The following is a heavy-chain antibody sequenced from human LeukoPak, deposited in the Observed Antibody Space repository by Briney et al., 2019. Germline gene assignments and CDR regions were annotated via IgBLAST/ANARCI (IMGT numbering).Heavy chain of an antibody. V-gene: IGHV4-34*01. Sequence: PSETLSLTCAVYGGSFSGYYWSWIRQPPGKGLEWIGEINHSGSTNYNPSLKSRVTISVDTSKNQFSLKLSSVTAADTAVYYCARGRRYDFWSGYYPDYWGQGTLVTVSS. CDR1: GGSFSGYY. J-gene: IGHJ4*02. CDR3: ARGRRYDFWSGYYPDY. CDR2: INHSGST. D-gene: IGHD3-3*01.